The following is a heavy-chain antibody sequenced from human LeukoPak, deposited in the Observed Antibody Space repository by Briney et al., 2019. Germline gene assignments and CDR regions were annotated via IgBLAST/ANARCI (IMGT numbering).Heavy chain of an antibody. V-gene: IGHV3-7*01. D-gene: IGHD3-9*01. CDR2: IKQDGSEK. J-gene: IGHJ4*02. CDR1: GFTFSSYA. CDR3: ARDLLRYFDWSVGAFDY. Sequence: GGSLRLSCAASGFTFSSYAMHWVRQAPGKGLEWVANIKQDGSEKYYVDSVKGRFTISRDNARNSLYLQMNSLRAEDTAVYYCARDLLRYFDWSVGAFDYWGQGTLVTVSS.